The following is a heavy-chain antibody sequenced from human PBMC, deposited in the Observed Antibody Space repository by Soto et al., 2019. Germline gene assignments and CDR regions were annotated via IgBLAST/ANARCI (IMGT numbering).Heavy chain of an antibody. J-gene: IGHJ6*02. Sequence: PGESLKISCKGSGYSFTSYWISWVRQMPGKGLEWMGRIDPSDSYTNYSPSFQGHVTISADKPISTAYLQWSSLKASDTAMYYCARPLHYYYGMDVWGQGTTVTVSS. D-gene: IGHD3-16*02. CDR1: GYSFTSYW. CDR3: ARPLHYYYGMDV. V-gene: IGHV5-10-1*01. CDR2: IDPSDSYT.